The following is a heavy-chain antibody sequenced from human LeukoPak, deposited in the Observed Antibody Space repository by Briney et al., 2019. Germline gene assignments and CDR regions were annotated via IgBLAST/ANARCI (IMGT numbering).Heavy chain of an antibody. V-gene: IGHV4-4*07. CDR1: GGSISSYY. CDR2: IYTSGST. CDR3: AREPMVRGVNAPGYYFDY. J-gene: IGHJ4*02. Sequence: SETLSLTCTVSGGSISSYYWSWIRQPAGKGLEWIGRIYTSGSTNYNPSLKSRVTMSVDTSKNQFSLKLSSVTAADTAVYYCAREPMVRGVNAPGYYFDYWGQGTLVTVPS. D-gene: IGHD3-10*01.